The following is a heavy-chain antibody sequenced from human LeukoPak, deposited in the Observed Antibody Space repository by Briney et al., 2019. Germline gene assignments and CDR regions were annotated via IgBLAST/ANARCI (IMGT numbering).Heavy chain of an antibody. J-gene: IGHJ5*02. V-gene: IGHV3-7*01. Sequence: SGGPLRLSCAASGFTFSNYWMSWVRQAPGKGLEWVAHIKPDGSEKNYVDSVKGRFTLFRDDAKNSVYLQMNSLRVEDTAVYYCARDSGSGGPWGQGTPVTVSS. CDR1: GFTFSNYW. D-gene: IGHD6-19*01. CDR3: ARDSGSGGP. CDR2: IKPDGSEK.